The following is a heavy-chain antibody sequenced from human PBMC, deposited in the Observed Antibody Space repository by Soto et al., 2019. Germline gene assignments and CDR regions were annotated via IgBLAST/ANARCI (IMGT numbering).Heavy chain of an antibody. J-gene: IGHJ4*02. CDR1: GGTFSGYY. Sequence: SETLSLTCAVYGGTFSGYYWSWIRQPPGKGLEWIGYIYYSGSTNYNPSLKSRVTISVDTSKNQFSLKLSSVTAADTAVYYCARVKNSGWNDFDYWGQGTLVTVSS. D-gene: IGHD6-19*01. V-gene: IGHV4-59*01. CDR2: IYYSGST. CDR3: ARVKNSGWNDFDY.